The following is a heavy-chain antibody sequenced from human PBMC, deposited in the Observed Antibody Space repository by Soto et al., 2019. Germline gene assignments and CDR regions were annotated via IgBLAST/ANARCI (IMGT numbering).Heavy chain of an antibody. CDR2: IYYSGST. D-gene: IGHD3-10*01. V-gene: IGHV4-39*07. Sequence: SETLSLTCTVSGGSISSSSYYWGWIRQPPGKGLEWIGSIYYSGSTYYNPSLKSRVTISVDTSKNQFSLKLSSVTAADTAVYYCARATRGRGWFDPWGQGTLVTVSS. CDR3: ARATRGRGWFDP. J-gene: IGHJ5*02. CDR1: GGSISSSSYY.